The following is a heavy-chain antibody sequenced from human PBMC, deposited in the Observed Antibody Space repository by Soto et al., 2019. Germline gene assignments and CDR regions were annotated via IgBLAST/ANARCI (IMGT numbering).Heavy chain of an antibody. D-gene: IGHD4-17*01. CDR3: ARTKGDYAIPP. V-gene: IGHV4-59*01. Sequence: SETLSLTCTVSGGSISSYYWNWIRQPPGKRLEWIGYIYYSGSTNYNPSLKSRVTISLDTSKNQFSLKLSSVTDADTAVYYCARTKGDYAIPPWGEETLVTFPS. CDR1: GGSISSYY. J-gene: IGHJ5*02. CDR2: IYYSGST.